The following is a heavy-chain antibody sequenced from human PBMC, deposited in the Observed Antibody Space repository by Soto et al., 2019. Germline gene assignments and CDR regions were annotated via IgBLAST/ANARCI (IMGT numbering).Heavy chain of an antibody. CDR3: VRGVAARPAPLGMDL. D-gene: IGHD6-6*01. CDR1: DASISSDDYY. Sequence: SETLSLTCTVSDASISSDDYYWTWIRQSPGKGLEWIGNTQYSGSTYYNPSVKSRVTISLDTSKNQFSLKLSSITAADTAMYYCVRGVAARPAPLGMDLWGPGXTVTVSS. CDR2: TQYSGST. J-gene: IGHJ6*02. V-gene: IGHV4-30-4*01.